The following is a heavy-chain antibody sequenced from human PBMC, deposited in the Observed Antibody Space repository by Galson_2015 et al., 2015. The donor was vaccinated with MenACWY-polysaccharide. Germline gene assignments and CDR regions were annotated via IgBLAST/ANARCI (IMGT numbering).Heavy chain of an antibody. CDR3: AKDLSPLYGAFDI. J-gene: IGHJ3*02. V-gene: IGHV3-9*01. Sequence: SLRLSCAASGFTFDDYAMHWVRQAPGKGLEWVSGISWNSGSIGYADSVKGRFTISRDNAKNSLYLQMNSLRAEDTASYYCAKDLSPLYGAFDIWGQGTMVTVSS. CDR1: GFTFDDYA. CDR2: ISWNSGSI. D-gene: IGHD2-2*02.